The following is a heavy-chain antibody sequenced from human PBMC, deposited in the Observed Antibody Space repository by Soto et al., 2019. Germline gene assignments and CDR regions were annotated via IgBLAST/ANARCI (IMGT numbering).Heavy chain of an antibody. CDR3: ARTKIGLDV. J-gene: IGHJ6*02. CDR1: GFTFSSYG. CDR2: IWYDGSNK. V-gene: IGHV3-33*01. Sequence: QVQLVESGGGVVQPGRSLRLSCAASGFTFSSYGMHWVRQAPGKGLEWVAVIWYDGSNKYYADSVKGRFTISRDNSKNTLYLQMNSLRAEDTAVYYCARTKIGLDVWGQGTTVIVSS.